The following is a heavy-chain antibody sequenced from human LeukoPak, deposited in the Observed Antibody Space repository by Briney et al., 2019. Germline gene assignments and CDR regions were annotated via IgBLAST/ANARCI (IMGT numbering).Heavy chain of an antibody. J-gene: IGHJ6*03. V-gene: IGHV4-59*01. CDR1: GGSISSYY. CDR2: IYYSGST. D-gene: IGHD6-6*01. CDR3: ARVRIAARPAPYNYYYYMDV. Sequence: SETLSLTCTVSGGSISSYYWSWIRQPPGKGLEWIGYIYYSGSTNYNPSLKSRVTISVDTSKNQFSLKLSSVTAADTAVYYCARVRIAARPAPYNYYYYMDVWGKGTTVTVSS.